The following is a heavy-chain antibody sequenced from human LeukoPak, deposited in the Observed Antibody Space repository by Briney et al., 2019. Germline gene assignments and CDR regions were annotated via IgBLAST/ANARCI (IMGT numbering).Heavy chain of an antibody. J-gene: IGHJ4*02. Sequence: PGGSLRPSCTASGFAFDEHGMSWVRQVPGKGLEWVSGINWSGGSTGYADPLRGRFTISRDNAKNSLYLQMDSLRAEDTALYYCARAPITSPFYFDSWGQGTLVTVSS. CDR2: INWSGGST. CDR3: ARAPITSPFYFDS. CDR1: GFAFDEHG. V-gene: IGHV3-20*04. D-gene: IGHD2-2*01.